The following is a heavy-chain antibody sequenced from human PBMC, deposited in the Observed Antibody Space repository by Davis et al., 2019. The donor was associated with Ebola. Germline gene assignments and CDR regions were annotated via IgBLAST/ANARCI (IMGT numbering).Heavy chain of an antibody. CDR3: ARVRYSSSPCFDY. CDR2: INHSGST. V-gene: IGHV4-34*01. Sequence: SQTLSLTCAVYGGSFSGYYWSWIRQPPGKGLEWIGEINHSGSTNYNPSLKSRVTISVDTSKNQFSLKLSSVTAADTAVYYCARVRYSSSPCFDYWGQGTLVTVSS. D-gene: IGHD6-6*01. CDR1: GGSFSGYY. J-gene: IGHJ4*02.